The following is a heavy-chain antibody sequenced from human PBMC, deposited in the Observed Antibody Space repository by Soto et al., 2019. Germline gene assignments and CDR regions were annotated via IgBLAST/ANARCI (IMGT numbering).Heavy chain of an antibody. Sequence: QLQLQESGPGLVKPSETLSLTCTVSGGSISSSSYYWGWIRQPPGKGLEWIGSIYYSGSTYYNPSLKSRVTISVDTSKNQFSLKLSSVTAADTAVYYCSTRGSWEPYWYFDLWGRGTLVTVSS. CDR3: STRGSWEPYWYFDL. CDR2: IYYSGST. CDR1: GGSISSSSYY. V-gene: IGHV4-39*01. J-gene: IGHJ2*01. D-gene: IGHD1-26*01.